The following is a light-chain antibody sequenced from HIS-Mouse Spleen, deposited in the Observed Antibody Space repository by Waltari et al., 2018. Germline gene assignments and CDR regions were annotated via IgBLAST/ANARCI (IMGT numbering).Light chain of an antibody. Sequence: QLVLTQSPSASASLGASVKLTCTLSSWRSSYAIACPQQQPEKGPRYLMKLNSDGSHSKGDGIPDRFSGSSSGAERYLTISSLQSEDEADYYCQTWGTGIQVFGGGTKLTVL. CDR3: QTWGTGIQV. J-gene: IGLJ3*02. CDR2: LNSDGSH. V-gene: IGLV4-69*01. CDR1: SWRSSYA.